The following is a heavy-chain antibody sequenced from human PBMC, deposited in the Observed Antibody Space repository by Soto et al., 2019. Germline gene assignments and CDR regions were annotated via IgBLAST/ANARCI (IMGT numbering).Heavy chain of an antibody. D-gene: IGHD6-13*01. Sequence: ASVKVSCKASGYTFTSYGISWVRQAPGQGLEWMGWISAYNGNTNYAQKLQGRVTMTTDTSTSTAYMELRSLRSDDTAVYYCARDGSGSRWCCYYYGMDVWGQGTTVTVSS. CDR1: GYTFTSYG. CDR2: ISAYNGNT. J-gene: IGHJ6*02. V-gene: IGHV1-18*01. CDR3: ARDGSGSRWCCYYYGMDV.